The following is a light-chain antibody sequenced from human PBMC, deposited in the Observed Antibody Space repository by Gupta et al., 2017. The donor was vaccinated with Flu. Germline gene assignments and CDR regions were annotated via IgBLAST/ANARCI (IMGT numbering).Light chain of an antibody. CDR2: EDN. CDR3: GSWGSSLTWV. Sequence: QSVFTQPPSVSAAPGQKVTISCSGSTSNIGNNYVSWYQQVPGTPPKLLIYEDNKRPSGIPDRFSGSKSGTSATLGITGLQTGDEADYYCGSWGSSLTWVFGGGTKLTVL. V-gene: IGLV1-51*02. CDR1: TSNIGNNY. J-gene: IGLJ3*02.